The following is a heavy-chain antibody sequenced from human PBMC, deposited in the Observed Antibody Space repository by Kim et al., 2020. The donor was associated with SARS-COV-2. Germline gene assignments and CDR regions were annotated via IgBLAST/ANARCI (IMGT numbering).Heavy chain of an antibody. Sequence: ASVKVSCKASGYTFTDNYIHWVRQAPGQRLEWMGWIIPNSGGTKYAQKFQGRVTMTRDTSISTAYKELSSLKSDDTAVYYCARMPRALSNAYSHDDWGQG. CDR1: GYTFTDNY. J-gene: IGHJ4*02. D-gene: IGHD3-16*01. CDR3: ARMPRALSNAYSHDD. V-gene: IGHV1-2*02. CDR2: IIPNSGGT.